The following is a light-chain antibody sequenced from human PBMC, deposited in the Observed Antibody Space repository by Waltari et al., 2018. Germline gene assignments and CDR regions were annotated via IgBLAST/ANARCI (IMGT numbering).Light chain of an antibody. CDR1: QSVSSF. V-gene: IGKV3-15*01. CDR2: GSS. Sequence: EVVMTQSPATLSLSPGERATLSCRASQSVSSFLAWYQQKPGQAPRLLIDGSSTRATGLPARLSGRVYGTAFTLTISSLQSEVFAVSYCQQSNGWPPLSFGEGTKVEI. J-gene: IGKJ4*01. CDR3: QQSNGWPPLS.